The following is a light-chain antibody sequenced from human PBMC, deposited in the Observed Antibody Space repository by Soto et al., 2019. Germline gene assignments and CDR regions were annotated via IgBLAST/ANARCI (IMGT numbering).Light chain of an antibody. CDR3: QQYGSSPIT. Sequence: EIVLTQSPGTLSLSPGERATLSCRASQSVSSSNLAWYQQKPGQAPRLLIYGASTRATGIPDRFSGSGSGTDFTLTISRLEPEDFAVYSCQQYGSSPITFGQGTRLEIK. V-gene: IGKV3-20*01. CDR2: GAS. CDR1: QSVSSSN. J-gene: IGKJ5*01.